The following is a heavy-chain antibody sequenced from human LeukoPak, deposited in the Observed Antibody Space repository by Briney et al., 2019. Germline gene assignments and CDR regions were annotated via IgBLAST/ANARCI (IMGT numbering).Heavy chain of an antibody. CDR2: IKRKTDGETT. CDR3: TTGKTDDSSAYYTRF. Sequence: SGGSLRLSCAVSGFILSNAWMSWVRQAPGKGGEWVGRIKRKTDGETTGYAATVKGRFTISRDDSKNTLYLQMNTLKTEDTAVYYCTTGKTDDSSAYYTRFWGQGTLVTVSS. J-gene: IGHJ4*02. D-gene: IGHD3-22*01. CDR1: GFILSNAW. V-gene: IGHV3-15*01.